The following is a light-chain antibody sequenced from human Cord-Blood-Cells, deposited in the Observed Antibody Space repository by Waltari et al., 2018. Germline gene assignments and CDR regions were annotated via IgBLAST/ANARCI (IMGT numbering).Light chain of an antibody. CDR3: SSYTSSSTWV. CDR2: DGS. J-gene: IGLJ3*02. V-gene: IGLV2-14*01. Sequence: QSALTQPASVSGSPGQSITISCTGTSSDVGGYNYVSWYQQHPGKAPKLMIYDGSKRPSGVYNRFSGSKSGNTASLTISGLQAEDEADYYCSSYTSSSTWVFGGGTKLTVL. CDR1: SSDVGGYNY.